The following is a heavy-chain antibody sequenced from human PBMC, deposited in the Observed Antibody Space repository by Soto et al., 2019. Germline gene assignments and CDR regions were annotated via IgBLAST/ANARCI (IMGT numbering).Heavy chain of an antibody. D-gene: IGHD2-15*01. Sequence: EVQLVQSGAEVKKPGESLKISCKGSGYSFTSYWIGWVRQMPGKGLEWMGIIYPGDSDTRYSPSFQGQVTISADRSISTASLQWSSLKASDTAMYCCARSWCSGGSCYPNWFDPWGQGTLVTVSS. V-gene: IGHV5-51*01. CDR1: GYSFTSYW. J-gene: IGHJ5*02. CDR3: ARSWCSGGSCYPNWFDP. CDR2: IYPGDSDT.